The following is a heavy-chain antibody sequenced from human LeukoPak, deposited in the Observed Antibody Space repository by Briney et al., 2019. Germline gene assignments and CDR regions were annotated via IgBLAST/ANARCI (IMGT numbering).Heavy chain of an antibody. D-gene: IGHD4-17*01. V-gene: IGHV4-39*02. CDR1: GGSTSSSNYY. Sequence: SETLSLTCTVSGGSTSSSNYYWGWIRQPPEEGLEWIGTIYYSGSTHYNPSLKSRVTISVDTSKNQFSLKLSSVTAADTAVYYCARGPPLSTVTTEFTNNGPNNWFDPWGQGTLVTVSS. CDR2: IYYSGST. CDR3: ARGPPLSTVTTEFTNNGPNNWFDP. J-gene: IGHJ5*02.